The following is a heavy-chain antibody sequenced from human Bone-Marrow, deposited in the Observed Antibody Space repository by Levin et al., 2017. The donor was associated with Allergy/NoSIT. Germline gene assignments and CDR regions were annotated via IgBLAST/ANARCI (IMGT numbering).Heavy chain of an antibody. D-gene: IGHD3-9*01. CDR3: ARDCFDLLTGYYPGENFDY. CDR1: GFTFSDYY. CDR2: ISRRGDNI. Sequence: GESLKISCAASGFTFSDYYMSWIRWAPGKGLQWVAYISRRGDNIKYADSVKGRFTVSRDNTNNSLYLQMNSLRVEDTAVYYCARDCFDLLTGYYPGENFDYWGQGTLVTVSS. J-gene: IGHJ4*02. V-gene: IGHV3-11*01.